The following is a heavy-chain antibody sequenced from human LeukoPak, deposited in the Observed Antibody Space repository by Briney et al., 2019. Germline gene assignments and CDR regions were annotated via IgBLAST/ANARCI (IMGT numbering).Heavy chain of an antibody. CDR3: AKVGENDYSPLNYFDY. J-gene: IGHJ4*02. Sequence: PGRSLRLSCAASGFTFSSYGMHWVRQAPGKGLEWVSAISGSGGSTYYADSVKGRFTISRDNSKNTLYLQMNSLRAEDTAVYYCAKVGENDYSPLNYFDYWGQGTLVTVSS. CDR2: ISGSGGST. V-gene: IGHV3-23*01. CDR1: GFTFSSYG. D-gene: IGHD2-21*01.